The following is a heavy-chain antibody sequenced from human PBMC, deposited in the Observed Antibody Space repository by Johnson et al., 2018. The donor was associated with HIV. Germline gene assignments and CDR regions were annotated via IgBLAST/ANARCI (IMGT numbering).Heavy chain of an antibody. D-gene: IGHD7-27*01. CDR3: TTDPWGSDAFDI. Sequence: EVQLVESGGGLVQPGGSLRLSCAASGFTFSGSAMHWVRQASGKGLEWVGRIKSKTDGGTTDYAAPVKGRFTISRDDSKNTLYLQMNSLKTEDTAVYYCTTDPWGSDAFDIWGQGTMVTVSS. CDR1: GFTFSGSA. CDR2: IKSKTDGGTT. J-gene: IGHJ3*02. V-gene: IGHV3-15*01.